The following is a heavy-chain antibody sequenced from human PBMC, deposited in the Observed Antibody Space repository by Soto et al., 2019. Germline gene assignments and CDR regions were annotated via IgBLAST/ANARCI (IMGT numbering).Heavy chain of an antibody. Sequence: ASVKVSCKASQYTFTNFYLHWVRQAPGQRPEWMGWINSGGGTIYSQKFQGRLTMTRDTTITTAYIELSRLSSDDTAFYYCATSSDWSPLFDYWGQGTLVTVSS. CDR2: INSGGGT. CDR3: ATSSDWSPLFDY. CDR1: QYTFTNFY. D-gene: IGHD6-19*01. V-gene: IGHV1-2*02. J-gene: IGHJ4*02.